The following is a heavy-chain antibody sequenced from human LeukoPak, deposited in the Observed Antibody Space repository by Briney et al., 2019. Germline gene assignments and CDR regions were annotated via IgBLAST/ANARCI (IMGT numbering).Heavy chain of an antibody. Sequence: GGSLRLSCEASGFTFGSHAMYWVRQAPGKGLEWVAGIFGSGGSPHYADPVKGRFTISRDNSRNTVYLQINSLRAEDTAVYYCGKTTVGYSSGQKPAWPVDFWGQGTLVTVSS. CDR3: GKTTVGYSSGQKPAWPVDF. CDR2: IFGSGGSP. D-gene: IGHD5-18*01. J-gene: IGHJ4*02. CDR1: GFTFGSHA. V-gene: IGHV3-23*01.